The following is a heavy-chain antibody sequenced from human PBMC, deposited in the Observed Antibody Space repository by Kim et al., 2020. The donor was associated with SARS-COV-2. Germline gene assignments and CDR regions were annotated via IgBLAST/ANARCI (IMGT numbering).Heavy chain of an antibody. CDR2: SSASGDRI. CDR3: GRGGSSSCYDGCDV. CDR1: GFNFNKYD. D-gene: IGHD6-13*01. V-gene: IGHV3-23*01. J-gene: IGHJ3*01. Sequence: GGSLRLSCAASGFNFNKYDMSWVRQAPGKGLEWVSVSSASGDRIYDEDLVNGRFTISIDKSKNMRLLQMNSLRAEDTAEYFCGRGGSSSCYDGCDVWGRG.